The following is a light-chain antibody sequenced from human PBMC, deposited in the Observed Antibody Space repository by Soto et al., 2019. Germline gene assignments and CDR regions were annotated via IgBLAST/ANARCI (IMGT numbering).Light chain of an antibody. V-gene: IGLV1-47*01. Sequence: QSALTQPPSASGTPGQRVTISCSGSSSNIGSNYVYWYQQLPGTAPKLLIYRNNQRPSGVPDRFSGSKSGTSASLAISGLRSEDEADYYCAAWDDSLSGYVFETGTKVTVL. CDR1: SSNIGSNY. CDR3: AAWDDSLSGYV. CDR2: RNN. J-gene: IGLJ1*01.